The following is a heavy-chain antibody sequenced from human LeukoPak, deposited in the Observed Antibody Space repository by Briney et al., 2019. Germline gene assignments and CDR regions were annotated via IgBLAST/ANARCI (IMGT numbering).Heavy chain of an antibody. V-gene: IGHV1-8*02. J-gene: IGHJ3*02. Sequence: ASVKVSCKASGYTFTSYDINWVRQATGQGLEWMGWMNPNSGNTGYAQKFQGRVTMTTDTSTSTAYMELRSLRSDDTAVYYCARTHLWLSGDAFDIWGQGTMVTVSS. D-gene: IGHD5-18*01. CDR1: GYTFTSYD. CDR2: MNPNSGNT. CDR3: ARTHLWLSGDAFDI.